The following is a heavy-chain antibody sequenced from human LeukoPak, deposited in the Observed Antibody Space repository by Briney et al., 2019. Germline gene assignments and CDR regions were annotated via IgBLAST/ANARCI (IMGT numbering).Heavy chain of an antibody. Sequence: ASVKVSCKASGYTFTSYGISWVRQAPGQGLEWMGWIDPNSGGTNYAQKFQGRVTMTRDTSISTAYMELSRLRSDDTAVYYCATFSYGGNAGGSVGYWGQGTLVTVSS. CDR2: IDPNSGGT. CDR3: ATFSYGGNAGGSVGY. V-gene: IGHV1-2*02. D-gene: IGHD4-23*01. CDR1: GYTFTSYG. J-gene: IGHJ4*02.